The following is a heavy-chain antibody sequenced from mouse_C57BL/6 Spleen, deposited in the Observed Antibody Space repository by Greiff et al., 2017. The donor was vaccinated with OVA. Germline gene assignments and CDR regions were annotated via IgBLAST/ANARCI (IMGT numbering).Heavy chain of an antibody. V-gene: IGHV7-1*01. D-gene: IGHD2-1*01. J-gene: IGHJ4*01. CDR2: SRNKANDYTT. CDR1: GFTFSDFY. Sequence: EVKLVESGGGLVQSGRSLRLSCATSGFTFSDFYMEWVRQAPGKGLEWIAASRNKANDYTTEYSASVKGRFIVSRDTSQSILYLQMNALRAEDTAIYYCARDAYSDYWGQGTSVTVSS. CDR3: ARDAYSDY.